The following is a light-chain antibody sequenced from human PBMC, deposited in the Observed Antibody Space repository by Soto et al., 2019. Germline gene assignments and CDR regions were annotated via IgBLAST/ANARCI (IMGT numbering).Light chain of an antibody. CDR2: LNSDGSH. CDR1: SGHSSYA. V-gene: IGLV4-69*01. CDR3: QTWGTGGVV. J-gene: IGLJ2*01. Sequence: MLTQSPSASASLGASVKLTCTLSSGHSSYAIAWHQQQPEKGPRYLMKLNSDGSHSKGDGIPDRFSGSSSGAERYLTISSLQSEDEADYYCQTWGTGGVVFGGGAKLTV.